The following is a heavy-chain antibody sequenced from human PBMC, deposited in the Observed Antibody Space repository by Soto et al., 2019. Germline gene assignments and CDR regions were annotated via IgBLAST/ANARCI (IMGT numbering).Heavy chain of an antibody. Sequence: ASVKVSCQASGYTFTSYDINWVRQATGQGLEWMGWMNPNSGNTGYAQKFQGRVTMTRNTSLSTAYMELSSLRSEDTAVYYCARGSSYFGYFDYWGQGTRVTVSS. V-gene: IGHV1-8*01. J-gene: IGHJ4*02. CDR2: MNPNSGNT. CDR1: GYTFTSYD. D-gene: IGHD1-26*01. CDR3: ARGSSYFGYFDY.